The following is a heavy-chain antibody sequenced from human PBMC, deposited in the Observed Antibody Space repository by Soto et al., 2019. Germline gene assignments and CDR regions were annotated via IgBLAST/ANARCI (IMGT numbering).Heavy chain of an antibody. D-gene: IGHD3-22*01. Sequence: WGSLRLSCAASGFTCSSYAMSWVRQAPGKGLEWVSAISGSGGSTYYADSVKGRFTISRDNSKNTLYLQMNSLRAEDTAAYYCAKDGHYYDSSGYSTNFDYWGQGTLVTVSS. J-gene: IGHJ4*02. V-gene: IGHV3-23*01. CDR3: AKDGHYYDSSGYSTNFDY. CDR2: ISGSGGST. CDR1: GFTCSSYA.